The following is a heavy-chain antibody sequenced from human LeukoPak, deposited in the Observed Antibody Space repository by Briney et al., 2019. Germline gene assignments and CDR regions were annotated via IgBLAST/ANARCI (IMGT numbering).Heavy chain of an antibody. J-gene: IGHJ4*02. CDR2: LSGTGGST. D-gene: IGHD3-22*01. V-gene: IGHV3-23*01. CDR3: AKFQANYYDSSGYGCFDY. CDR1: GFTFGRHA. Sequence: GGSLRLSCEASGFTFGRHAMSWVRQAPGKGLEWVSSLSGTGGSTYYADSVKGRLTVSRDNSRNMLYLGMNSLRAEDTAVYYCAKFQANYYDSSGYGCFDYWGQGVLVTVSS.